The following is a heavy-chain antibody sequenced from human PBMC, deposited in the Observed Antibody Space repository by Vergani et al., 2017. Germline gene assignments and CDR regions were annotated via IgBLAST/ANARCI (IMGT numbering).Heavy chain of an antibody. D-gene: IGHD4-17*01. J-gene: IGHJ3*02. V-gene: IGHV3-13*01. Sequence: EVQLVESGGGLVQPGGSLRLSCAASGFTFSSYDMHWVRQATGKGLEWVSAIGTAGDTYYPGSVKGRFTISRENAKNSLYLQMNSLRAGGTAVYYCARGYGVGAFDIWGQGTMVTVSS. CDR3: ARGYGVGAFDI. CDR2: IGTAGDT. CDR1: GFTFSSYD.